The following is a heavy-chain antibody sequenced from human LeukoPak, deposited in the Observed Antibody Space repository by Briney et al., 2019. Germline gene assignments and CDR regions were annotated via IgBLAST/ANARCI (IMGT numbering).Heavy chain of an antibody. CDR3: ARGNNYDYVWGSYRYRRNFDY. J-gene: IGHJ4*02. Sequence: TLSLTCTVSGGSISSGSYYWSWIRQPAGKGLEWIGRIYTSGSTNYNPSLKSRVTISVDTSKNQFSLKLSSVTAADTAVYYCARGNNYDYVWGSYRYRRNFDYWGQGTLVTVSS. CDR1: GGSISSGSYY. CDR2: IYTSGST. D-gene: IGHD3-16*02. V-gene: IGHV4-61*02.